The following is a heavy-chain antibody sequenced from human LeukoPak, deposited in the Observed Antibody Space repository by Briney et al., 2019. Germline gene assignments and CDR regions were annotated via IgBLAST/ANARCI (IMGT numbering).Heavy chain of an antibody. Sequence: GRSLRLSCAASGFTFSIYAMHWVRQAPGKGLEWVAVISYDGSNKWYADSLKGRFTISRDNSRNTLYLQMNSLRAEDMAVYYCAGGMALLWEHGYWGQGTLVTVSS. CDR3: AGGMALLWEHGY. CDR2: ISYDGSNK. D-gene: IGHD3-10*01. V-gene: IGHV3-30*04. CDR1: GFTFSIYA. J-gene: IGHJ4*02.